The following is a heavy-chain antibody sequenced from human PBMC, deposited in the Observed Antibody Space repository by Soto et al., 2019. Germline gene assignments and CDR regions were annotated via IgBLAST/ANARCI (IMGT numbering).Heavy chain of an antibody. CDR2: ISSNGGST. D-gene: IGHD6-13*01. J-gene: IGHJ4*02. CDR1: GFTFSSYA. V-gene: IGHV3-64D*06. CDR3: VRSVIAAAGTFDY. Sequence: PGGSLRLSCSASGFTFSSYAMHWVRQAPGKGLEYVSAISSNGGSTYYADSVKGRFTISRDNSKNTLYLQMSSLRAEDTAVYYCVRSVIAAAGTFDYWGQGALVTVSS.